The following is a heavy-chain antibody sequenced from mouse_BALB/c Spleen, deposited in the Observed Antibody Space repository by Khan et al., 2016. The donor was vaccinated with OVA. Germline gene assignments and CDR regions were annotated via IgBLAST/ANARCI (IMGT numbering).Heavy chain of an antibody. CDR2: INSDGDYT. V-gene: IGHV5-6*01. D-gene: IGHD4-1*01. CDR1: GFTFSTYG. Sequence: EVELVESGGDLVKPGGSLRLSCAASGFTFSTYGMSWVRQPPDKRLEWVATINSDGDYTYYPDTVKGRFTISRNNAENTLYLQMSSLKSEDTAIYDCARHLTGSFAYWGQGTLVTVSA. CDR3: ARHLTGSFAY. J-gene: IGHJ3*01.